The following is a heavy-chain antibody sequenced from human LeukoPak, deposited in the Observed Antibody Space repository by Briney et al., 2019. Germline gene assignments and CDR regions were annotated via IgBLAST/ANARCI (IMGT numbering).Heavy chain of an antibody. V-gene: IGHV1-69*13. D-gene: IGHD5-18*01. CDR2: IIPIFGTA. CDR3: ARVFYPAMVTNYYSGRDV. J-gene: IGHJ6*02. Sequence: ASVKVSCKASGGTFSSYAISWVRQAPGQGLEWMGGIIPIFGTANYAQKFQGRVTITADESTSTAYMELSSLRSEDTAVYYCARVFYPAMVTNYYSGRDVWGQGTTVTVS. CDR1: GGTFSSYA.